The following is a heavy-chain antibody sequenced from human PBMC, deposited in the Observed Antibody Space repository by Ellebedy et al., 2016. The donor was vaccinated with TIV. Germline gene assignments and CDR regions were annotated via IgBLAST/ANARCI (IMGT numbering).Heavy chain of an antibody. CDR3: ARDPPGIAASGPYK. CDR2: IYSGGDT. Sequence: GESLKISCTASGFTVGNNYMNWHRQAPGKGLEWVSLIYSGGDTVYADSVKGRFTISRDSSKNTLYLQMNSLRAEDTAVYYCARDPPGIAASGPYKWGQGTLVTVSS. V-gene: IGHV3-53*01. J-gene: IGHJ4*02. D-gene: IGHD6-13*01. CDR1: GFTVGNNY.